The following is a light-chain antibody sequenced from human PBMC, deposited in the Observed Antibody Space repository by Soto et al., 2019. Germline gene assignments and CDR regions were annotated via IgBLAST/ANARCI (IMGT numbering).Light chain of an antibody. CDR3: CSYAGINTVV. Sequence: QSVLTQPASVSGSPGQSITISCTGTSSDVGSYNLVSWYQQHPGKAPKLMIYEGTKRPSGVSNRFSGSKSGNTASLTISGLQAEDEADYYCCSYAGINTVVFGGGTKVTVL. V-gene: IGLV2-23*01. CDR2: EGT. CDR1: SSDVGSYNL. J-gene: IGLJ2*01.